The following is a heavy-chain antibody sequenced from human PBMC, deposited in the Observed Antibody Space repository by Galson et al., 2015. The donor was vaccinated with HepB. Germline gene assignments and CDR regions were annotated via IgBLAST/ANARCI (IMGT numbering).Heavy chain of an antibody. CDR3: ARYGPTVVTQTVASLGLSYYYGMDV. D-gene: IGHD4-23*01. Sequence: SVKVSCKASGYTFTSYGISWVRQAPGQGLEWMGWISAYNGNTNYAQKLQGRVTMTTDTSTSTAYMELRSLRSDDTAVYYCARYGPTVVTQTVASLGLSYYYGMDVWGQGTTVTVSS. V-gene: IGHV1-18*04. J-gene: IGHJ6*02. CDR2: ISAYNGNT. CDR1: GYTFTSYG.